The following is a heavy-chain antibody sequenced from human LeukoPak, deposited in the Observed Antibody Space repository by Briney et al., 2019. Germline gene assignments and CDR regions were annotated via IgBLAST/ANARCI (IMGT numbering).Heavy chain of an antibody. CDR3: ATEVGYSSSWYPKGLDY. V-gene: IGHV1-24*01. J-gene: IGHJ4*02. CDR2: FDPEDGET. CDR1: GYTLTELS. D-gene: IGHD6-13*01. Sequence: ASVKVSCKVSGYTLTELSMHWVRQAPGKGLEWMGGFDPEDGETIYAQKFQGRVTMTGDTSTDTAYMELSSLRSEDTAVYYCATEVGYSSSWYPKGLDYWGQGTLVTVSS.